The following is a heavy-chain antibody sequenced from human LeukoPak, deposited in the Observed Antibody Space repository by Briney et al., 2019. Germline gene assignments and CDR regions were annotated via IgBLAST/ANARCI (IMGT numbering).Heavy chain of an antibody. CDR1: GFTYSSYW. D-gene: IGHD3-3*01. CDR3: ARDGPHYDFWSGPAY. J-gene: IGHJ4*02. CDR2: INEDGSEK. Sequence: GGSLRLSCEASGFTYSSYWMSWVRQAPGKGLEGVANINEDGSEKYDVESVKGRFTISRDNAKNSLYPQMDSLRAEDTAVYYCARDGPHYDFWSGPAYWGQGTLVTVSS. V-gene: IGHV3-7*05.